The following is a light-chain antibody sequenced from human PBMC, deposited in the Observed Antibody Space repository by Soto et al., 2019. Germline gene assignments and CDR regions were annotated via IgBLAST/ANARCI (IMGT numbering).Light chain of an antibody. CDR3: QETYATPYT. CDR2: GAS. J-gene: IGKJ2*01. CDR1: QSISVF. Sequence: DIRMTQSPSSLSASVGERVTITCRASQSISVFLNWYQQRPGKAPRLLIFGASSLQSGVPSRFSGSGSGTDFTLAISSLQPEDVATYYCQETYATPYTFGQGTTLQI. V-gene: IGKV1-39*01.